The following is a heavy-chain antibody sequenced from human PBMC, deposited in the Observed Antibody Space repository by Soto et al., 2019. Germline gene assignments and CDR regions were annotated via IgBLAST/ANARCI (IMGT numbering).Heavy chain of an antibody. Sequence: ESGGGVVQSGGSLTLSCTVSGFFLRDYGMHWVRQAPGKGLEWVAATSYDGSSEYYSDSVKDRFTTSRDNSKNTVYLHMNRLRAEDKGLYYCARGGGLNQLLSGSDHWGQGTLVTVSS. CDR3: ARGGGLNQLLSGSDH. V-gene: IGHV3-33*05. CDR1: GFFLRDYG. CDR2: TSYDGSSE. J-gene: IGHJ4*02. D-gene: IGHD1-26*01.